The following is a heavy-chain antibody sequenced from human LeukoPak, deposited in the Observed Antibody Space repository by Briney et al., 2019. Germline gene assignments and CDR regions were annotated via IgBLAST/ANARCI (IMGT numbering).Heavy chain of an antibody. CDR3: ARDYSTVTTFFDY. V-gene: IGHV3-48*01. D-gene: IGHD4-17*01. CDR1: GFTFRTYN. CDR2: ITSGGTTI. Sequence: GGSLRLSCAASGFTFRTYNMNWVRQAPGKGLEWVSYITSGGTTIYYADSVKGRFTISRDNAKNSLYLQMNSLRAEDTAVYYCARDYSTVTTFFDYWRQGTLVTVSS. J-gene: IGHJ4*02.